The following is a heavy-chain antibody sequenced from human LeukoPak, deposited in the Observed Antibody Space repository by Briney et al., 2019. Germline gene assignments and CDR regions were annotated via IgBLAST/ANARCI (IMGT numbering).Heavy chain of an antibody. CDR2: ISAYNGNT. CDR1: GYTFTSYG. Sequence: ASVKVSCKASGYTFTSYGISWVRQAPGQGLEWMGWISAYNGNTNYAQKLQGRVTMTTDTSTSTVYMELSSLRSEDTAVYYCARDTEDYYESSPGAFDIWGQGTMVTVSS. D-gene: IGHD3-22*01. V-gene: IGHV1-18*01. J-gene: IGHJ3*02. CDR3: ARDTEDYYESSPGAFDI.